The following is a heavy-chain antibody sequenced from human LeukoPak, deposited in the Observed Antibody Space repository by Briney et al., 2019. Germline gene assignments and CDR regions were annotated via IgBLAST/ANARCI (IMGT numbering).Heavy chain of an antibody. J-gene: IGHJ4*02. V-gene: IGHV4-30-2*01. CDR3: ARVFRDGYLKFDY. Sequence: PSETLSLTCTVSGGSISSGGYYWSWIRQPPGKGLEWIGYIYHSGSTYYNPSLKSRVTISVDRSKNQFSLKLSSVTAADTAVYYCARVFRDGYLKFDYWGQGTLVTVSS. CDR1: GGSISSGGYY. D-gene: IGHD5-24*01. CDR2: IYHSGST.